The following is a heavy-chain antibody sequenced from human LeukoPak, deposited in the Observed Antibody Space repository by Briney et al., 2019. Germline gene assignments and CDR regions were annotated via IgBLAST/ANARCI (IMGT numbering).Heavy chain of an antibody. Sequence: ASVKVSCKSSGYTFTSYGLSWVRQAPGQGLEWMGWISAYNGNTICAQKLQGRVTMTTDTSTSTAYMELSRLGSDDTAVYYCVRDGHRRYHYDSSGREDAFDIWGQGIMVTVSS. CDR1: GYTFTSYG. CDR2: ISAYNGNT. J-gene: IGHJ3*02. V-gene: IGHV1-18*01. CDR3: VRDGHRRYHYDSSGREDAFDI. D-gene: IGHD3-22*01.